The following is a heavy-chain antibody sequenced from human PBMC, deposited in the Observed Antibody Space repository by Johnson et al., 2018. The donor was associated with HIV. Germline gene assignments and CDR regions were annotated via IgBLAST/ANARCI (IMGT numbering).Heavy chain of an antibody. Sequence: VQLVESGGGFVQPGGSLRLSCEASGFAFSSYPMSWVRQAPGKGLDWVSYISSSGSTIYYADSVMGRFTISRDNAKNSLYLQMNTLRAEGTAVYYCARRRRDGDTFDIWGRGTMVTVSS. CDR2: ISSSGSTI. D-gene: IGHD5-24*01. CDR3: ARRRRDGDTFDI. CDR1: GFAFSSYP. V-gene: IGHV3-48*04. J-gene: IGHJ3*02.